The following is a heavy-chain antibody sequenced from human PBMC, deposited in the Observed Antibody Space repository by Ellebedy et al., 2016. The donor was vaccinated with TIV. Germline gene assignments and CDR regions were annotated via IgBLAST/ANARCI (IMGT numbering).Heavy chain of an antibody. D-gene: IGHD6-19*01. V-gene: IGHV3-30*03. J-gene: IGHJ4*02. CDR1: GFSFSTSV. CDR2: ISNNGVAQ. CDR3: ARESYSSGRAGTFDY. Sequence: PGGSLRLSCAASGFSFSTSVMHWVRRAPGKGLELVAWVAVISNNGVAQHYPEYVKGRFTVARDNSKNTLYLQMDSLRPEDTGLYFCARESYSSGRAGTFDYWGQGALVTVSS.